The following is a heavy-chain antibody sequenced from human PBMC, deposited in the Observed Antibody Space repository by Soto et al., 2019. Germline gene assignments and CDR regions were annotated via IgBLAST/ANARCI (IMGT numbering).Heavy chain of an antibody. CDR3: SRSPEVGVRGDY. D-gene: IGHD3-16*01. J-gene: IGHJ4*02. CDR2: ITVGSSHI. CDR1: GFPFSAYN. Sequence: PGGSLRLSCTVCGFPFSAYNIKWVRQAPGKGLEWVSSITVGSSHIYQPNSMKGRFTISRDDAKNSVYLQIDSLRDEDTALYYCSRSPEVGVRGDYWDQGTLVTVSS. V-gene: IGHV3-21*01.